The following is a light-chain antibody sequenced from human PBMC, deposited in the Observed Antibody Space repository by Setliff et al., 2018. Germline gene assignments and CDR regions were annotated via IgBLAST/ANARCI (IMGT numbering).Light chain of an antibody. J-gene: IGLJ1*01. CDR3: SSYAASYNPYV. CDR2: EVT. Sequence: LTQPPSASGSPGQSLTISCTGTSNDIGAYKFVSWYQQHPGKPPKLIIYEVTKRPSGVPDRFSGSKSGNTASLTVSGLQAEDEADYYCSSYAASYNPYVFGTGTKVTVL. V-gene: IGLV2-8*01. CDR1: SNDIGAYKF.